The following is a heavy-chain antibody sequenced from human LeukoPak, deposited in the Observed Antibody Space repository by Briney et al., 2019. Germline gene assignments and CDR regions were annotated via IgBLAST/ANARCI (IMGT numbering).Heavy chain of an antibody. CDR2: IKKDGSEI. V-gene: IGHV3-7*01. CDR3: AKDNLMVRGVVKSFYYYYGMDV. D-gene: IGHD3-10*01. Sequence: PGGSLRLSCAASGFTFSSYSMNWVRQAPGKGLEWVATIKKDGSEIHYLDSVKGRFTISRDNAKNSLYLQMNSLRAEDTAVYYCAKDNLMVRGVVKSFYYYYGMDVWGQGTTVTVSS. CDR1: GFTFSSYS. J-gene: IGHJ6*02.